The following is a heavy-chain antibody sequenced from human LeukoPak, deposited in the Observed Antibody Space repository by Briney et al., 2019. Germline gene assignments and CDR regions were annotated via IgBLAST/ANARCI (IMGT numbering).Heavy chain of an antibody. CDR3: ARDTRGSDGYKAGTFDY. CDR2: INPSGGST. V-gene: IGHV1-46*01. Sequence: ASVKVSCKASGYTFTSYYMHWVRQAPGQGLEWMGIINPSGGSTSYAQKFQGRVTMTRDTSTSTVCMELSSLRSEDTAVYYCARDTRGSDGYKAGTFDYWGQGTLVTVSS. J-gene: IGHJ4*02. CDR1: GYTFTSYY. D-gene: IGHD5-24*01.